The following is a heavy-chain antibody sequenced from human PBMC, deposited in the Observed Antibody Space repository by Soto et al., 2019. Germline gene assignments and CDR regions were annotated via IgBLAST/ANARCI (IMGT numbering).Heavy chain of an antibody. CDR1: GFTFSSYA. J-gene: IGHJ4*02. CDR3: AKWGNNWNFPFDY. D-gene: IGHD1-7*01. CDR2: ISGSGGST. Sequence: EVQLLESGGGLVQPGGSLRLSCAASGFTFSSYAMSWVRQAPGKGLEWVSAISGSGGSTYYADSVKGRFTISRDNSKNTLYLQMNSMRAEDTALYYCAKWGNNWNFPFDYWGQGTLVTVSS. V-gene: IGHV3-23*01.